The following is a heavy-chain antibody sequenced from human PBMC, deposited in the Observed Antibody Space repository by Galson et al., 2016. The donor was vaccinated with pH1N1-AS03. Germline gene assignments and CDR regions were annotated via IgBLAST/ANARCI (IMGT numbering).Heavy chain of an antibody. CDR3: ARQVRDGDTDYVDY. V-gene: IGHV5-51*01. D-gene: IGHD5-24*01. CDR1: GYIFTSYW. CDR2: IYPGDSDT. Sequence: QSGAEVTKPGESLKISCKTSGYIFTSYWVAWVRHMPGKGLEWMGIIYPGDSDTRYSPSFQGQVTISADRPINTAYLQWSSLMASDTAIYYCARQVRDGDTDYVDYWGQGILVTVSS. J-gene: IGHJ4*02.